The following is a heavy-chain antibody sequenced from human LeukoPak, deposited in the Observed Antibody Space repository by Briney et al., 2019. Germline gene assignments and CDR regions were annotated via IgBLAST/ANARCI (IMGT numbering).Heavy chain of an antibody. CDR2: ISGSGGTI. J-gene: IGHJ4*02. D-gene: IGHD5-12*01. CDR1: GFTFSSYA. Sequence: PGGSLRLSCAASGFTFSSYAMSWVRQAPGKGLEWVSAISGSGGTIYYADSVKGRFTISRDNSKNTLYLQMNSLRAEDTAVYYCAKTYSGYDYADYWGQGTLVTVSS. CDR3: AKTYSGYDYADY. V-gene: IGHV3-23*01.